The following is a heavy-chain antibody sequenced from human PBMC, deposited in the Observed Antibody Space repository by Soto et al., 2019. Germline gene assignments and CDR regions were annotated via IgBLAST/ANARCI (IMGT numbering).Heavy chain of an antibody. V-gene: IGHV3-21*01. Sequence: PGGSLRLSCAASGFTFSSYSMNWVRQAPGKGLEWVSSISSSSSYIYYADSVKGRFTISRDSAKNSLYLQMNSLRAEDTAVYYCARDRHDILTGYSLYYYYGMDVWGQGTTVTVSS. J-gene: IGHJ6*02. CDR3: ARDRHDILTGYSLYYYYGMDV. D-gene: IGHD3-9*01. CDR2: ISSSSSYI. CDR1: GFTFSSYS.